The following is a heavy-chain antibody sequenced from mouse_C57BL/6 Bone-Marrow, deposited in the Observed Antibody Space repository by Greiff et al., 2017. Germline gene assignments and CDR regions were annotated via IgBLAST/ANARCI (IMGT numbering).Heavy chain of an antibody. Sequence: EVQRVESGGGLVQPGGSLKLSCAASGFTFSDYYMYWVRQTPEQRLEWVAYISNGGGSTYYPATVKGRFTISRDNAKNTLYLQMSRLKSEDTAMYYCARHFRAIYAMDYWGQGTSVTVAS. D-gene: IGHD6-1*01. V-gene: IGHV5-12*01. CDR1: GFTFSDYY. CDR3: ARHFRAIYAMDY. CDR2: ISNGGGST. J-gene: IGHJ4*01.